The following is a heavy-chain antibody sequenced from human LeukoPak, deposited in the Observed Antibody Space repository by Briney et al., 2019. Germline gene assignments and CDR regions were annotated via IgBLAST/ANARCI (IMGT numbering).Heavy chain of an antibody. CDR1: GFTFSSYG. CDR2: IRYDGSNK. Sequence: GGSLRLSCAASGFTFSSYGMHWVRQAPGKGLEWVAFIRYDGSNKYYADSVKGRFTISRDNSKNTLYLQMNSLRAEDTAVYYCAKDGKVFVVVPAAIQESYFQHWGQGTLVTVSS. V-gene: IGHV3-30*02. D-gene: IGHD2-2*02. CDR3: AKDGKVFVVVPAAIQESYFQH. J-gene: IGHJ1*01.